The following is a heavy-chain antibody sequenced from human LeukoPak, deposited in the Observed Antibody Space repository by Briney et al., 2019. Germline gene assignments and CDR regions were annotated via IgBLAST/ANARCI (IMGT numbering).Heavy chain of an antibody. D-gene: IGHD2-2*02. Sequence: ASVKVSCKVSGYTLTELSMHWVRLAPGKGLEWMGGFDPEDGETIYAQKFQGRVTMTEDTSTDTAYMELSSLRSEDTVVYYCATDRYCSSTSCYTAPSVFDPWGQGTLVTISS. CDR2: FDPEDGET. J-gene: IGHJ5*02. V-gene: IGHV1-24*01. CDR1: GYTLTELS. CDR3: ATDRYCSSTSCYTAPSVFDP.